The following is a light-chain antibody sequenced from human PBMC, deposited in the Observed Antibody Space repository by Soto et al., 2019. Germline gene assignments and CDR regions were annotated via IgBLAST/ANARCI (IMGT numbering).Light chain of an antibody. V-gene: IGKV3-20*01. CDR1: QSVSSSY. CDR2: GAS. J-gene: IGKJ1*01. Sequence: EIVLTQSPGTLSLSPGERATLSCRASQSVSSSYLAWYQQKPGQAPRLLIYGASSRATGIPDRFSGSGSGTDFTLTISRLEPEDLAVYYCQQYGTLGKGTKVEIK. CDR3: QQYGT.